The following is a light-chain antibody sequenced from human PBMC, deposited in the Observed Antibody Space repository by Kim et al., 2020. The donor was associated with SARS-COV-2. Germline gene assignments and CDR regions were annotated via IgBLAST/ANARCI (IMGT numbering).Light chain of an antibody. CDR2: GKN. CDR1: SLRTYY. V-gene: IGLV3-19*01. Sequence: ALGKTVRITCQGDSLRTYYASWYQQKPGQAPVLVIYGKNNRPSGIPDRFSGSSSGNTASLTITGAQAEDEADYYCNSRDSSGNHWVFGRGTQLTVL. CDR3: NSRDSSGNHWV. J-gene: IGLJ3*02.